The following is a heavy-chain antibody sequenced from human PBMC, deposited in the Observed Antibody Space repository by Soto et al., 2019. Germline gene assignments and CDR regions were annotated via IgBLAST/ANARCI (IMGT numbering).Heavy chain of an antibody. CDR2: ISYDGSNK. D-gene: IGHD6-13*01. J-gene: IGHJ2*01. Sequence: QVQLVESGGGVVQPGRSLRLSCAASGFTFSSYGMHWVRQAPGKGLEWVAVISYDGSNKYYADSVKGRFTISRDNSKNTLYLQMNSLRAEDTAVYYCSKDGYSSSWYMYWYFDLWGRGTLVTVSS. CDR1: GFTFSSYG. V-gene: IGHV3-30*18. CDR3: SKDGYSSSWYMYWYFDL.